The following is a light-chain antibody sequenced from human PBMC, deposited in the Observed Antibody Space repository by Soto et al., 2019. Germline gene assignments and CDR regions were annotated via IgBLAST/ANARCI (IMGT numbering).Light chain of an antibody. CDR3: QSYDSSLSVWV. Sequence: QSVLTQPPSVSGAPGQRVTISCTGYNSNIGAGYDVHWYQQLPGTAPKLLIYGNSNRPSGVPDRFSASKSGTSASLSITGLQAEDEAEYYYQSYDSSLSVWVFGGGTKLTVL. J-gene: IGLJ3*02. V-gene: IGLV1-40*01. CDR1: NSNIGAGYD. CDR2: GNS.